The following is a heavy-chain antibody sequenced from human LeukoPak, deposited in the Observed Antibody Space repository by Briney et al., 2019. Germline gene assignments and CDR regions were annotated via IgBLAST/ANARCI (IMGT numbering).Heavy chain of an antibody. V-gene: IGHV3-21*01. CDR3: AREKGPVGPVDY. D-gene: IGHD1-26*01. CDR1: GFTFSSYS. J-gene: IGHJ4*02. Sequence: GGSLRLSCAASGFTFSSYSMNWVRQAPGKGLEWVSSISSSSSYIYYADSVKGRFTISRDNAKNSLYLQMNSLRAEDTAVYYCAREKGPVGPVDYWGQGTLVTVSS. CDR2: ISSSSSYI.